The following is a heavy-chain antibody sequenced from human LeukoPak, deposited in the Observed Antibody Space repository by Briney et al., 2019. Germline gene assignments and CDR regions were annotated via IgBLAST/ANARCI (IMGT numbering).Heavy chain of an antibody. CDR1: GGSISSYY. CDR2: IYYSGST. J-gene: IGHJ4*02. V-gene: IGHV4-59*12. CDR3: ARGLTHVLRFLEWPIDC. D-gene: IGHD3-3*01. Sequence: SETLSLTCTVSGGSISSYYWSWIRQPPGKGLEWIGYIYYSGSTNYNPSLKSRITISVDTSKNQFSLKLSSVTAADTAVYYCARGLTHVLRFLEWPIDCWGQGTLVTVSS.